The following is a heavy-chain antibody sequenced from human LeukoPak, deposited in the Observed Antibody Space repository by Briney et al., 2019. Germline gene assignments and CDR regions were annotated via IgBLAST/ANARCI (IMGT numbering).Heavy chain of an antibody. V-gene: IGHV3-23*01. CDR3: AKDVRVVRGVIIHYYFDY. CDR2: ISGSGGST. Sequence: GGSLRLSCAASGFTFSSYAMSWVRQAPGKGLEWVSAISGSGGSTYYADSVKGRLTISRDNSKNTLYLQMNSLRAEDTAVYYCAKDVRVVRGVIIHYYFDYWGQGTLVTVSS. CDR1: GFTFSSYA. D-gene: IGHD3-10*01. J-gene: IGHJ4*02.